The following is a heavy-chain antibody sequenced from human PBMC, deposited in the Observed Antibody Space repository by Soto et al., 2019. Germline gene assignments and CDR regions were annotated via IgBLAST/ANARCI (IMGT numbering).Heavy chain of an antibody. CDR1: GFTFSSYA. V-gene: IGHV3-23*01. CDR3: AQGGVRDEKGY. D-gene: IGHD2-8*01. Sequence: EVQLLESGGGLVQPGGSLRLSCAASGFTFSSYAMTWVRQAPGKGLEWVSVISGSGGSTYYADSVKGRFTISRDNSKNTLYLQVNSLRAEDTAVYYCAQGGVRDEKGYWGQGTLVTVSS. J-gene: IGHJ4*02. CDR2: ISGSGGST.